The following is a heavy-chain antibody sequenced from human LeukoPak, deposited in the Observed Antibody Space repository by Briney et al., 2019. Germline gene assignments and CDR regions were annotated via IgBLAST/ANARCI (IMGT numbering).Heavy chain of an antibody. CDR2: ISYDGSNK. V-gene: IGHV3-30-3*01. Sequence: GGSLRLSCAASGFTFSSYAMHWVRQAPGKGLEWVAVISYDGSNKYYADSVKGRFTISRDNSKNTLYLQMNSLRAEDTAVYYCAREGVPAAIKRAYYFDYWGQGTLVTVSS. D-gene: IGHD2-2*01. J-gene: IGHJ4*02. CDR1: GFTFSSYA. CDR3: AREGVPAAIKRAYYFDY.